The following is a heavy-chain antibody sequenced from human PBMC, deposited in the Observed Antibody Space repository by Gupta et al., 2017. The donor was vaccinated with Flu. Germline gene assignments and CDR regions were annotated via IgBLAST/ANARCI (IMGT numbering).Heavy chain of an antibody. D-gene: IGHD6-6*01. CDR2: ISGSGGST. CDR1: GFPFRRDA. J-gene: IGHJ4*02. Sequence: EVQLLESGGGLVQAGGSLRLFSAACGFPFRRDAMSCVRQASGKGLEWVSAISGSGGSTYYADSVKGRFTISRDNSKNTLYLQMNSLRAEDTAVYYCAKDRAYIAAREIDYWGQGTLVTVSS. CDR3: AKDRAYIAAREIDY. V-gene: IGHV3-23*01.